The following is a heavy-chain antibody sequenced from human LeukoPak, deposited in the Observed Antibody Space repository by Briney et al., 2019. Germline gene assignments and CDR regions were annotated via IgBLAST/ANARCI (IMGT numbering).Heavy chain of an antibody. Sequence: GASVKVSCQASGYTFISSGITWVRQAPGQGLEWMGWINSITGNPTYAQGLTGRFVFFWDTSVSTAYLQISSLKAEDTAIYYCARVRYTSNLYYFESWGQGTLVIVSS. D-gene: IGHD6-19*01. V-gene: IGHV7-4-1*02. CDR1: GYTFISSG. CDR3: ARVRYTSNLYYFES. CDR2: INSITGNP. J-gene: IGHJ4*02.